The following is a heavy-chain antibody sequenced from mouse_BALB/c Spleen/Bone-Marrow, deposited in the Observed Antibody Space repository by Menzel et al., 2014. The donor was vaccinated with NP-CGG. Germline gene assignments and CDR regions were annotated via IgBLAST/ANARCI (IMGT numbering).Heavy chain of an antibody. CDR2: IDPANGNT. Sequence: EVQLKQSGAELVKPGASVKLSCTASGFNIKDTYMHWVKQRPEQGLEWIGRIDPANGNTKYDPKLQGKATITADTSSNSTYLLHISLTSEDTAVYYCSRFGILGPSYAMGYWGQGTSVTVSS. CDR1: GFNIKDTY. J-gene: IGHJ4*01. D-gene: IGHD1-1*02. V-gene: IGHV14-3*02. CDR3: SRFGILGPSYAMGY.